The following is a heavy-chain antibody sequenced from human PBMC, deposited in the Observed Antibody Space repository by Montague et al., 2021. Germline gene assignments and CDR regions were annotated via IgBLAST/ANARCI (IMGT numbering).Heavy chain of an antibody. CDR3: ARNLASAAPGAFDI. CDR2: ISSSSSYI. D-gene: IGHD6-13*01. Sequence: SLRLSCAASGFTFSSYNMNWVRQAPGKGLEWVSSISSSSSYIYYADSVKGRFTTSRDNAKATLYLQMNSLRVEDTAVYYCARNLASAAPGAFDIWGQGAMVTVSS. CDR1: GFTFSSYN. J-gene: IGHJ3*02. V-gene: IGHV3-21*01.